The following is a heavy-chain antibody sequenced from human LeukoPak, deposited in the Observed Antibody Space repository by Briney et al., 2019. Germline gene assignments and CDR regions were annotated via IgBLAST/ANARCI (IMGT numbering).Heavy chain of an antibody. V-gene: IGHV3-30*02. J-gene: IGHJ4*02. CDR2: IWYDGSNK. Sequence: GGSLRLSCAASGFTFSSYGMHWVRQAPGKGLEWVAVIWYDGSNKYYADSVKGRFTISGDNSKNTLFLQMSSLRPEDTAVYYCAKGYSYSFDYWGQGTLVAVSS. CDR1: GFTFSSYG. CDR3: AKGYSYSFDY. D-gene: IGHD2-21*01.